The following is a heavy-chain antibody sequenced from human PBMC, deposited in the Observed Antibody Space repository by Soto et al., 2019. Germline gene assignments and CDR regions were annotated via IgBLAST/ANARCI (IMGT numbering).Heavy chain of an antibody. D-gene: IGHD5-18*01. CDR2: IYNSGTT. J-gene: IGHJ5*02. CDR1: GGSINGGGYY. V-gene: IGHV4-31*03. Sequence: QVQLQESGPGLVKPSQTLSLTCTVPGGSINGGGYYWTWIRQHPGKGLEWFGNIYNSGTTYYNPSLEGRVSISLDMSKNQFSLKVTSVTAADSAVYYCARGRGYSYQNFFDLGGQGIRVTVSS. CDR3: ARGRGYSYQNFFDL.